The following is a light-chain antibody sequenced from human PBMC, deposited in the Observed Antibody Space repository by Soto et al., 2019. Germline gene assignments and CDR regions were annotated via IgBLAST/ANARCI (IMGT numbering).Light chain of an antibody. J-gene: IGKJ5*01. CDR3: QQYNNWPPIT. CDR1: PSVSSN. Sequence: EIVMTQSPATLSLSPLERSTLSCRASPSVSSNLAWYQHKPGQAPRLLIFGASTRATGIPARFSGSGSGTEFTLTINSLQSEDFAVYYCQQYNNWPPITFGQGTRLEI. CDR2: GAS. V-gene: IGKV3-15*01.